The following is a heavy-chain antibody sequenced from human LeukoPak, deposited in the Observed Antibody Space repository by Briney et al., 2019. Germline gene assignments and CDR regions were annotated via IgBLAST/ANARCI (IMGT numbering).Heavy chain of an antibody. J-gene: IGHJ6*02. CDR2: ISAYNGNT. V-gene: IGHV1-18*01. CDR3: ARDRRYFDWFLNGRYYGMDV. Sequence: ASVKVSCKASGYTFTSYGISWVRQAPGQGLEWMGWISAYNGNTNYAQKLQGRVTMTTDTSTSTAYMELRSLRSDDTAVYYCARDRRYFDWFLNGRYYGMDVWGQGTTVTVSS. D-gene: IGHD3-9*01. CDR1: GYTFTSYG.